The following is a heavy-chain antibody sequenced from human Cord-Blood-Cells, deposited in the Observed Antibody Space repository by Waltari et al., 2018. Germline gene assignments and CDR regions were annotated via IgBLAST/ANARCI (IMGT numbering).Heavy chain of an antibody. CDR2: INHSGST. V-gene: IGHV4-34*01. Sequence: QVQLQQWGAGLLKPSETLSLTCAVYGGSFSGYYWSWSRQPPGKGLEWIGEINHSGSTNYNPSLKSRVTISVDTSKNQFSLKLSSVTAADTAVYYCARGPRIAAADDWYFDLWGRGTLVTVSS. D-gene: IGHD6-13*01. CDR3: ARGPRIAAADDWYFDL. CDR1: GGSFSGYY. J-gene: IGHJ2*01.